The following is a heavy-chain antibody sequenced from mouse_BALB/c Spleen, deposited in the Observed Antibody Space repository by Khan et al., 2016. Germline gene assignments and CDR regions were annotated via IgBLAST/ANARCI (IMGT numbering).Heavy chain of an antibody. CDR1: GFNIKDTY. D-gene: IGHD3-1*01. CDR3: ARGARATRPLYYAMDY. J-gene: IGHJ4*01. Sequence: VQLQQSGAELVKPGASVKLSCTASGFNIKDTYMHWVKQRPEQGLEWIGRIDPANGNTKYDPKFQGKATITADTSSNPAYLQLSSRTSEDTAVYYWARGARATRPLYYAMDYWGQGTSVTVSS. CDR2: IDPANGNT. V-gene: IGHV14-3*02.